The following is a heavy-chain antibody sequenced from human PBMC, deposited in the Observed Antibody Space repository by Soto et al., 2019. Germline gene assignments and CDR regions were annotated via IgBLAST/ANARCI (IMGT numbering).Heavy chain of an antibody. D-gene: IGHD2-8*01. Sequence: PGGSLRLSCKASGFTFSDFGMHWVRQAPGKGLEWVSAIWYDGSYQYYADPVRGRFTTSRDNSNNTLFLQMNSLRVEDTAVYYCARDRLIKYGAKIAPDHWGQGA. CDR1: GFTFSDFG. CDR2: IWYDGSYQ. J-gene: IGHJ4*02. V-gene: IGHV3-33*01. CDR3: ARDRLIKYGAKIAPDH.